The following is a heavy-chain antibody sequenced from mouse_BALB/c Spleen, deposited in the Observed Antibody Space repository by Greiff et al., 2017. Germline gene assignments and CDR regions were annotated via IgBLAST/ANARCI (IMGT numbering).Heavy chain of an antibody. CDR2: IDPSDSET. J-gene: IGHJ2*01. V-gene: IGHV1S127*01. D-gene: IGHD2-2*01. CDR1: GYSFTSYW. CDR3: AREYGYPFDY. Sequence: VQLQQSGPQLVRPGASVKISCKASGYSFTSYWMHWVKQRPGQGLEWIGMIDPSDSETRLNQKFKDKATLTVDKSSSTAYMQLSSPTSEDSAVYYCAREYGYPFDYWGQGTTLTVSS.